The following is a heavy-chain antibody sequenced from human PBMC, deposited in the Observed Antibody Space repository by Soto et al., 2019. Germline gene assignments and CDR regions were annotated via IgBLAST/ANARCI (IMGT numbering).Heavy chain of an antibody. J-gene: IGHJ4*02. D-gene: IGHD3-10*01. CDR3: ARIRHYYGSGSFFDY. Sequence: QTLTLTCAFSGFSLSTSGMCVSWIRQPPGKALEWLALIDWDDDKYYSTSLKTRLTISKDTSKNQVVLTMTNMDPVDTATYYCARIRHYYGSGSFFDYWGQGTLVTVPQ. CDR2: IDWDDDK. CDR1: GFSLSTSGMC. V-gene: IGHV2-70*01.